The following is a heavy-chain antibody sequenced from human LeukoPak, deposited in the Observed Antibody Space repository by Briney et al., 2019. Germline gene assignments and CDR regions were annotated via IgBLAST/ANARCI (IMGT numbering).Heavy chain of an antibody. Sequence: GGSLRLSCAASGXTFSNYGLHWVRQAPGKGLEYVSAISSNGGTTYYANSVKGRFTISRDNSKNTLYLQMGSLRAEDVAVYYCATGYDSSGYYQYWGQGTLVTVSS. CDR1: GXTFSNYG. CDR3: ATGYDSSGYYQY. J-gene: IGHJ4*02. V-gene: IGHV3-64*01. D-gene: IGHD3-22*01. CDR2: ISSNGGTT.